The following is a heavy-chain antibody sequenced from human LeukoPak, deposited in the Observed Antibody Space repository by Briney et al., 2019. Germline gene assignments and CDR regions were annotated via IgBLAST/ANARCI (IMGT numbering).Heavy chain of an antibody. D-gene: IGHD2-21*02. CDR2: ITYRGSG. V-gene: IGHV4-34*01. CDR1: GFSFSTYA. Sequence: PGGSLRLSCAASGFSFSTYAMTIVCQPPGKGLEWVGEITYRGSGNYNPSLKGRATISINVSQRQFSLSLRSVTAADTATYYCGVYGGDWRFDFWGQGTPITVSS. J-gene: IGHJ4*02. CDR3: GVYGGDWRFDF.